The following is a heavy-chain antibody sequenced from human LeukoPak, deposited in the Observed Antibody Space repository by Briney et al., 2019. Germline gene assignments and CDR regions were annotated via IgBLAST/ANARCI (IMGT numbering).Heavy chain of an antibody. V-gene: IGHV3-23*01. J-gene: IGHJ4*02. CDR3: ATNFLSSGWYSYYFDY. Sequence: PGGSLRLSCAASGFTFSSYAMSWVRQAPGKGLEGVSAISGSGGSTYYADSVKGRFTISRDNSKNTLYLQMNSLRAEDTAVYYCATNFLSSGWYSYYFDYWGQGTLVTVSS. D-gene: IGHD6-19*01. CDR2: ISGSGGST. CDR1: GFTFSSYA.